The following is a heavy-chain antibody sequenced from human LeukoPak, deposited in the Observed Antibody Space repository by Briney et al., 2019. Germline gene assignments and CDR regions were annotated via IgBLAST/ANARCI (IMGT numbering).Heavy chain of an antibody. D-gene: IGHD3-22*01. CDR2: ISAYNGNT. Sequence: ASVKVSCKASGYTFTSYGISWVRQAPGQGLEWMGWISAYNGNTNYAQKLQGRVTMTTDTSTSTADMELRSLRSDDTAVYYCARDLYDYDSSGLDYWGQGTLVTVSS. J-gene: IGHJ4*02. CDR3: ARDLYDYDSSGLDY. CDR1: GYTFTSYG. V-gene: IGHV1-18*01.